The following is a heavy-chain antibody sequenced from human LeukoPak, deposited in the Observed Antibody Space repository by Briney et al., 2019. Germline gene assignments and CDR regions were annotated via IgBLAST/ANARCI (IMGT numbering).Heavy chain of an antibody. CDR1: GGSFSGYY. Sequence: SETLSITCAVYGGSFSGYYWSWIRQPPGKGLEWIGEINHSGSTNYNPSLKSRVTISVDTSKNQFSLKLSSVTAADTAVYYCARGTRGMATIRWAHYYYGMDVWGQGTTVTVSS. J-gene: IGHJ6*02. CDR2: INHSGST. CDR3: ARGTRGMATIRWAHYYYGMDV. V-gene: IGHV4-34*01. D-gene: IGHD5-24*01.